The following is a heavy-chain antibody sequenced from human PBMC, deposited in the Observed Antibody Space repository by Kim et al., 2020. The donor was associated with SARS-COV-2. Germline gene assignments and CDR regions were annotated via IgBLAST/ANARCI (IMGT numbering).Heavy chain of an antibody. CDR1: GLTFRNYG. Sequence: GGSLRLSCAASGLTFRNYGMHWVRQAPGKGLEWVADISYDGTIQYYGDSVEGRFTISRDNSKNTLYLQMNSLRPEDTAVYYCGKGLIAVVSGGKVWIDPWGQGTLVTVSS. J-gene: IGHJ5*02. D-gene: IGHD2-2*01. V-gene: IGHV3-30*18. CDR3: GKGLIAVVSGGKVWIDP. CDR2: ISYDGTIQ.